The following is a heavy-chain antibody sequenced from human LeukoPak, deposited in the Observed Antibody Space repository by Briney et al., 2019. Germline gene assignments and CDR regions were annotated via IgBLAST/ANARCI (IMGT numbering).Heavy chain of an antibody. CDR2: IYSSGSS. CDR1: GGSISSYY. D-gene: IGHD2-15*01. CDR3: ARVVVVAATMIDP. J-gene: IGHJ5*02. V-gene: IGHV4-4*07. Sequence: SETLSLTCSVSGGSISSYYWNWIRQPAGKGLEWIGRIYSSGSSNYNPPLKSRVTMSVDTSKNQFSLKLSSVTAADTAVYYCARVVVVAATMIDPWGQGTLVTVSS.